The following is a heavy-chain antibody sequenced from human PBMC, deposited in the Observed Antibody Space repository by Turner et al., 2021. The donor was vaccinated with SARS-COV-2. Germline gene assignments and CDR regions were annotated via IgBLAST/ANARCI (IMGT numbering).Heavy chain of an antibody. Sequence: QVQLVQSGAVRKNPGASVKVACKASGGTFSSYAISWVRQAPGQGLGWMGRIIPILGIANYAQKFQGRVTITADKSASPACMELSSLSSEDTAVYYCASLYQGIAAAAISWFVPWGQGTLVTVSS. D-gene: IGHD6-13*01. V-gene: IGHV1-69*04. CDR3: ASLYQGIAAAAISWFVP. CDR1: GGTFSSYA. J-gene: IGHJ5*02. CDR2: IIPILGIA.